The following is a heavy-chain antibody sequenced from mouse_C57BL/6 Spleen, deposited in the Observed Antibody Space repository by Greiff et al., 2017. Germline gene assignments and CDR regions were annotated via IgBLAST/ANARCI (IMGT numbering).Heavy chain of an antibody. CDR1: GFNIKNTY. Sequence: VQLQQSVAELVRPGASVKLSCTASGFNIKNTYMHWVKQRPEQGLEWIGRIDPANGNTKYAPKFQGKSTITADTSSNTAYLQLSSLTSEDTSIDYCARWCSGYGRDYFDYWGQGTTLTVSS. CDR2: IDPANGNT. D-gene: IGHD3-2*02. J-gene: IGHJ2*01. V-gene: IGHV14-3*01. CDR3: ARWCSGYGRDYFDY.